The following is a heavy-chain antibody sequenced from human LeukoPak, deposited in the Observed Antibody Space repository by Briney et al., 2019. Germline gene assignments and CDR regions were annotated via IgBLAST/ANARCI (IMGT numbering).Heavy chain of an antibody. CDR1: GGTFSSYA. CDR3: AREGIISTVVTPDAFDI. V-gene: IGHV1-69*01. D-gene: IGHD4-23*01. CDR2: IIPIFGTA. Sequence: SVKVSCKASGGTFSSYAISWVRQAPGQGLKWMGGIIPIFGTANYAQKFQGRVTITADESTSTAYMELSSLRSEDTAVYYCAREGIISTVVTPDAFDIWGQGTMVTVSS. J-gene: IGHJ3*02.